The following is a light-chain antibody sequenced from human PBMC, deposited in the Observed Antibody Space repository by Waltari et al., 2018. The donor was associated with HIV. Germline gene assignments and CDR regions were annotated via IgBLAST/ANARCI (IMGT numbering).Light chain of an antibody. V-gene: IGLV1-51*01. J-gene: IGLJ3*02. CDR1: RSNVGNNY. CDR2: DNH. CDR3: GAWDSRMSVWV. Sequence: QSVLTQPPSASAAPGQKVTIYCSGGRSNVGNNYVSSYQQPPGTAPKLLIYDNHRRPSGIPDRFSGSKSGTSATLGITGLQTGDEADYYCGAWDSRMSVWVFGGGTKLTVL.